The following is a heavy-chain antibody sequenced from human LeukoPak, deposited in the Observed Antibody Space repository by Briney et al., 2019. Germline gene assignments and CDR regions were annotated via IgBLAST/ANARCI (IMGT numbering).Heavy chain of an antibody. V-gene: IGHV4-34*01. CDR2: INHSGSS. CDR3: ASGLWFGEFPDY. J-gene: IGHJ4*02. Sequence: SETLSLTCAVYGGSFSGYYWSWIRQPPGKGLEWIGEINHSGSSNYNPSLKSRVTISVDTSKNQFSLKLSSVTAADTAVYYCASGLWFGEFPDYWGQGTLVTVSS. D-gene: IGHD3-10*01. CDR1: GGSFSGYY.